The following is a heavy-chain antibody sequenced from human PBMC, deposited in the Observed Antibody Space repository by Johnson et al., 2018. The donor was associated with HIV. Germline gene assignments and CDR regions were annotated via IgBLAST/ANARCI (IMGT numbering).Heavy chain of an antibody. V-gene: IGHV3-13*01. D-gene: IGHD3-10*01. CDR1: GFTLSDYD. J-gene: IGHJ3*01. Sequence: VQLVESGGGLVQPGGSLRLSCVASGFTLSDYDMHWVRQTTGKVLEWVSAIGIAGDTYYPGSVKGRFTISRENAKNSFYLQMNSLGVGDTAVYYCARRAYGSRSFSDAFDLWGPGTTVIVSS. CDR2: IGIAGDT. CDR3: ARRAYGSRSFSDAFDL.